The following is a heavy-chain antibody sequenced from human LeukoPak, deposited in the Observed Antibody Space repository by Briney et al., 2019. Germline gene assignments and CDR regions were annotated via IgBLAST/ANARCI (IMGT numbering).Heavy chain of an antibody. V-gene: IGHV4-30-4*01. J-gene: IGHJ2*01. CDR3: ARVLGNYCSGGSCYPDWYFDL. Sequence: PSETLSLTCTVSGGSISSGDYYWSWIRQPPGKGLEWIGYIYYSGSTYYNPSLKSRVTISVDTSKNQFSLKLSSVTAAATAVYYCARVLGNYCSGGSCYPDWYFDLWGRGTLVTVSS. CDR1: GGSISSGDYY. D-gene: IGHD2-15*01. CDR2: IYYSGST.